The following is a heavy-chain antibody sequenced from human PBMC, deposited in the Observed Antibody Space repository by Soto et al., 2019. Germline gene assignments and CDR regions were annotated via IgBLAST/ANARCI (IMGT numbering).Heavy chain of an antibody. D-gene: IGHD2-21*01. Sequence: SETLSLTCSVSGAALNSGNYYWSWIRQVPGKGLEWIGHIYVTGAVDYNPSLRGRITISQDTSERQFSLNLRLVTAADTAVYYCARLRIATNNYKWFDPWGQGTLVTVSS. CDR1: GAALNSGNYY. J-gene: IGHJ5*02. CDR2: IYVTGAV. CDR3: ARLRIATNNYKWFDP. V-gene: IGHV4-31*03.